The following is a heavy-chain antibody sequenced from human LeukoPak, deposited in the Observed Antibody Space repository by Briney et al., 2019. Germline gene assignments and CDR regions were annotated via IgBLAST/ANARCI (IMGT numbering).Heavy chain of an antibody. D-gene: IGHD1-1*01. V-gene: IGHV1-69*06. J-gene: IGHJ6*03. CDR2: IIPIFGTA. CDR3: ARDAVTTAEGYMDV. Sequence: GASVKVSCKASGGTFSSYAISWVRQAPGQGLEWMGGIIPIFGTANYAQKFQGRVTITADKSTSTAYMELSSLRSEDTAVYYCARDAVTTAEGYMDVWGKGTTVTVSS. CDR1: GGTFSSYA.